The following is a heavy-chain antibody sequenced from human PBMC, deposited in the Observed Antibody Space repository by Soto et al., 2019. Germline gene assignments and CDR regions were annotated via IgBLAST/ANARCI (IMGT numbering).Heavy chain of an antibody. CDR3: ARDSIAAPNWFDP. Sequence: GGSLRLSCAASGFIFSSFALHWVRQAPGKGLEWVAVIRYDGTEKYNGDSVKGRFTISRDNSKNTVYLEMTSLKAEDTGVYYCARDSIAAPNWFDPWGQGTLVTVSS. J-gene: IGHJ5*02. D-gene: IGHD6-6*01. CDR2: IRYDGTEK. CDR1: GFIFSSFA. V-gene: IGHV3-33*01.